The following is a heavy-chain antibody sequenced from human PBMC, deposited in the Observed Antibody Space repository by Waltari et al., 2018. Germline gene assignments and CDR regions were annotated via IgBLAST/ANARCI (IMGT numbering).Heavy chain of an antibody. D-gene: IGHD6-19*01. CDR1: GYSFTSYW. V-gene: IGHV5-51*01. Sequence: EVQLVQSGAEVKEPGESLKVSCKGSGYSFTSYWIGWVRHMPGKGLEWTGISYPGDSDTRYSPSVQGQVTSSADKSISTAYRQWSSLKASDTAMYYCARPSGIAVADAYYYGMDVWGQGTTVTVSS. CDR2: SYPGDSDT. CDR3: ARPSGIAVADAYYYGMDV. J-gene: IGHJ6*02.